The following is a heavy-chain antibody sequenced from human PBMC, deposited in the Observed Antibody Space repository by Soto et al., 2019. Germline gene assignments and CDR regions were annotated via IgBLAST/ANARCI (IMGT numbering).Heavy chain of an antibody. CDR1: GFTVSSNY. D-gene: IGHD5-12*01. CDR3: ARDRVESGYPEYFQH. CDR2: IYSGGST. J-gene: IGHJ1*01. Sequence: EVQLVESGGGLIQPGGSLRLSCAASGFTVSSNYMSWVRLAPGKGLEWVSVIYSGGSTYYADSVKGGFTISRDNSKNTLYLQMNSLRAEDTAVYYCARDRVESGYPEYFQHWGQGTLVTVSS. V-gene: IGHV3-53*01.